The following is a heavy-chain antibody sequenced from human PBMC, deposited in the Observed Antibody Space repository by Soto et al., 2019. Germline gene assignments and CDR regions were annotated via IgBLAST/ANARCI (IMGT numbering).Heavy chain of an antibody. CDR3: ARVYRITMVRGELSEY. V-gene: IGHV1-18*01. J-gene: IGHJ4*02. CDR1: GYTFTSYG. Sequence: QVQLVQSGAEVKKPGASVKVSCKASGYTFTSYGISWVRQAPGQGLEWMGWISAYNGNTSYAQKLQGRVTMTTDTSTSTAYMELRSLRSDDTAVYYCARVYRITMVRGELSEYWGQGTLVTVCS. D-gene: IGHD3-10*01. CDR2: ISAYNGNT.